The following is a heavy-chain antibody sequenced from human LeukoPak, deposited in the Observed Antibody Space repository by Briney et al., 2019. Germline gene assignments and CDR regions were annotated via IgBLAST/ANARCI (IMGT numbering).Heavy chain of an antibody. CDR3: AKDPAFDYSNYYFDY. D-gene: IGHD4-11*01. V-gene: IGHV3-23*01. Sequence: GGSLRLSCAASGFTFSSYAMSWVRQAPGKGLEWVSAISGSGGSTYYADSVKGRFTISRDNSKNTLYLQMNSLRAEDTDVYYCAKDPAFDYSNYYFDYWGQGTLVTVSS. CDR1: GFTFSSYA. J-gene: IGHJ4*02. CDR2: ISGSGGST.